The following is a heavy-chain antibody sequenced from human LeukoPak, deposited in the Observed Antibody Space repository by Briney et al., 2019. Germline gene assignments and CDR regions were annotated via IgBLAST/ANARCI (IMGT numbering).Heavy chain of an antibody. CDR3: ARDNRRDGYNDAFDI. D-gene: IGHD5-24*01. J-gene: IGHJ3*02. V-gene: IGHV3-30*03. CDR2: ISYDGSNK. CDR1: GFTFSSYG. Sequence: PGGSLRLSCAASGFTFSSYGMHWVRQAPGKGLEWVAVISYDGSNKYYADSVKDRFTISRDNSKNTLYLQMNSLRAEDTAVYYCARDNRRDGYNDAFDIWGQGTMVTVSS.